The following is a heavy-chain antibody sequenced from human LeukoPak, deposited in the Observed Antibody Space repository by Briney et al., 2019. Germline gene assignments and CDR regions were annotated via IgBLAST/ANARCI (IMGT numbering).Heavy chain of an antibody. Sequence: SETLSLTCTVSGASLSSGSYYWSWIRQPAGKGLEWIGRIYTSGSTNYNPSLKSRVTISVDTSKNQLSLKLSSVTAADTAVYYCARTGVLDYLYYFDYWGQGTLVTVSS. CDR1: GASLSSGSYY. CDR2: IYTSGST. CDR3: ARTGVLDYLYYFDY. D-gene: IGHD2-2*03. J-gene: IGHJ4*02. V-gene: IGHV4-61*02.